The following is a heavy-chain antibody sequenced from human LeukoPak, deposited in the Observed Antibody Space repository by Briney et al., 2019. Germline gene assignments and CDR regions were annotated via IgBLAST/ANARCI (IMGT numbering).Heavy chain of an antibody. CDR3: ARDLTGYRDY. V-gene: IGHV3-74*01. Sequence: PGGSLRLSCAASGFTFSSYWMHWVRQAPGKGLVWVSRINGDGSRISYADSVKGRFTISRDNAKNTLYLQMNSLRAEDTAVYYCARDLTGYRDYRGQGTLVTVSS. D-gene: IGHD3-9*01. CDR2: INGDGSRI. J-gene: IGHJ4*02. CDR1: GFTFSSYW.